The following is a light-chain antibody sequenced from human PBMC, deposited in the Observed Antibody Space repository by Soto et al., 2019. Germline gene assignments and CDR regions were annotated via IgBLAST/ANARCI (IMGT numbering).Light chain of an antibody. J-gene: IGKJ1*01. CDR3: QQYNNWTPWT. Sequence: EIVMTQSPATLSVSPGERATLSCRASQSVSGNLAWYQQKPGQAPRLLIYGASTRATGIPARFSGSGSGTEITLTISSLEFEDFEVYYCQQYNNWTPWTFGQGTKVEIK. CDR1: QSVSGN. V-gene: IGKV3-15*01. CDR2: GAS.